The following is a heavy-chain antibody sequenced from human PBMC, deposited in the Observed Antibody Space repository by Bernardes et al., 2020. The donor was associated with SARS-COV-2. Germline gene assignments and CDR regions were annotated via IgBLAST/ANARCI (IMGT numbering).Heavy chain of an antibody. V-gene: IGHV3-23*01. CDR2: ISGSGAST. CDR3: AKGGPGSGWLYDAFDI. J-gene: IGHJ3*02. CDR1: GFTFSSSV. D-gene: IGHD6-19*01. Sequence: GGSLRLSCAASGFTFSSSVMNWVRQAPGKGLEWVSYISGSGASTYYVDSVKGRFTISRDNSKNTLYLQMNSLRAEDTAVYYCAKGGPGSGWLYDAFDIWGQGTMVTVSS.